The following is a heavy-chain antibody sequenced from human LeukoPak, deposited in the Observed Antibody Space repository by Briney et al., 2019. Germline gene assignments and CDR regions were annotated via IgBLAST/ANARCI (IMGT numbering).Heavy chain of an antibody. D-gene: IGHD4-17*01. Sequence: GGSLRLSCAASGFTFSSYSMNWVRQAPGEGLEWVSYISSSCSTIYYADSVKGRFTISRDNAKNSLYLQMNSLRDEGTAVYYCARGAPYGDYEDYWGQGTLVTVSS. CDR2: ISSSCSTI. CDR1: GFTFSSYS. J-gene: IGHJ4*02. CDR3: ARGAPYGDYEDY. V-gene: IGHV3-48*02.